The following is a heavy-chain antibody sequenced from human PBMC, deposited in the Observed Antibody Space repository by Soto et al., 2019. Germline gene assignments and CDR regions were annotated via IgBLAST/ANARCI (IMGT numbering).Heavy chain of an antibody. D-gene: IGHD2-21*01. CDR1: GFTFSNYA. CDR3: AKDQGYYCGGGGGGCYSDY. V-gene: IGHV3-23*01. Sequence: EVQLLESGGGLVPPGGSLRLSCAASGFTFSNYALSWVRQAPGKGLEWVSSISGSGNTAHYADSVQGRFTISRDNSNNTLFLQMNSLRAEDTAVYYCAKDQGYYCGGGGGGCYSDYWGQGTLVTVSS. J-gene: IGHJ4*02. CDR2: ISGSGNTA.